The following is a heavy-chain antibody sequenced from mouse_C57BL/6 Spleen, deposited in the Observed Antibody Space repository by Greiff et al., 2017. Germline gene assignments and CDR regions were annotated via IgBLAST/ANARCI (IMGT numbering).Heavy chain of an antibody. V-gene: IGHV1-80*01. CDR1: GYAFRSYW. J-gene: IGHJ2*01. D-gene: IGHD3-2*02. CDR3: ARSEINSSGYYFDY. CDR2: IYPGDGDT. Sequence: QVQLQQSGAELVKPGASVKISCKASGYAFRSYWMNWVKQRPGKGLEWIGQIYPGDGDTNYNGKFKGKATLTADKSSSTAYMQLSSLTSEDSAVYFCARSEINSSGYYFDYWGQGTTLTVSS.